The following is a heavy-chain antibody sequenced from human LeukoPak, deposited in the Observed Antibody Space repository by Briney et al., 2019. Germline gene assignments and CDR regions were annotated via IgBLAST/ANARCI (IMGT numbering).Heavy chain of an antibody. Sequence: GGSLRLSCAASGFTFSDYWMHWVRQAPGTGLVWLARIGVSGASTNYADSVKGRFTISRDNAKNTLYLEMNSLRFEDTAVYYCTRDLGSWSGVDYWGQGSLVTVSS. CDR3: TRDLGSWSGVDY. CDR1: GFTFSDYW. D-gene: IGHD3-10*01. CDR2: IGVSGAST. J-gene: IGHJ4*02. V-gene: IGHV3-74*01.